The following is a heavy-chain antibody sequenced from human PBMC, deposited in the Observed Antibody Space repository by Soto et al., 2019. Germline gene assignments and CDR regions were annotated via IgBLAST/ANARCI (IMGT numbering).Heavy chain of an antibody. Sequence: SATLSLTCTVSGGSISSYYWSWIRQPPGKGLEWIGYIYYSGSTNYNPSLKSRVTISVDTSKNQFSLKLSSVTAADTAVYYCARTSYSYGQYYFDYWGQGTLVTVSS. J-gene: IGHJ4*02. V-gene: IGHV4-59*08. CDR1: GGSISSYY. D-gene: IGHD5-18*01. CDR2: IYYSGST. CDR3: ARTSYSYGQYYFDY.